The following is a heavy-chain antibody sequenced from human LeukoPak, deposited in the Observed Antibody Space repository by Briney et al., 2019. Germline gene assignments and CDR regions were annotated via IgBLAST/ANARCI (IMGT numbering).Heavy chain of an antibody. CDR3: ARGYNWSDGAFDP. V-gene: IGHV4-38-2*01. CDR1: GASSSDPYY. CDR2: IYVNGDT. J-gene: IGHJ5*02. D-gene: IGHD1-20*01. Sequence: SETLSLTCAVSGASSSDPYYWGWTRPPPERGLQWIGTIYVNGDTFYNPSLKSRVTISEDTSKNQLSLTLTSVTAADTAIYYCARGYNWSDGAFDPWGQGALVTVSS.